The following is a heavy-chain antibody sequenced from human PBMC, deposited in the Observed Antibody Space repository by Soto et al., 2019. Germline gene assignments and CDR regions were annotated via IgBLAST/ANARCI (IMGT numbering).Heavy chain of an antibody. CDR2: IYYSGST. J-gene: IGHJ5*02. CDR1: GGSISSSSYY. V-gene: IGHV4-39*01. Sequence: PSETLSLTCTVSGGSISSSSYYWGWIRQPPGKGLEWIGGIYYSGSTYYNPSLKSRVTISVDTSKNQFSLKLSSVTAADTAVYYCARAKGYCSSTSCYSNWFDPWGQGTLVTVSS. D-gene: IGHD2-2*01. CDR3: ARAKGYCSSTSCYSNWFDP.